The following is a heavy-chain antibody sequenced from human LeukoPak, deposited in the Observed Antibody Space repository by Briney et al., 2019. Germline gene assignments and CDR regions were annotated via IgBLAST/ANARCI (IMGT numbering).Heavy chain of an antibody. Sequence: SETLSLTCTVSGGSFGNFYWSWVRQSAGKGLEWIGRIFSSGKTDYNPSLKSRITMSVDTSKNHFSLKVTSLSAADTAVYYCARNILQAEGPFDYWGQGTLVTVSS. CDR2: IFSSGKT. D-gene: IGHD2/OR15-2a*01. V-gene: IGHV4-4*07. CDR1: GGSFGNFY. CDR3: ARNILQAEGPFDY. J-gene: IGHJ4*02.